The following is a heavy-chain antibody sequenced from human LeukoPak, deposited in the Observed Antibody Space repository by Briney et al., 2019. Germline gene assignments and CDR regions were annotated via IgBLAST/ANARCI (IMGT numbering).Heavy chain of an antibody. Sequence: ASVKVSCKASGYTFIGNYMHWVRQAPGQGLEWMGWINPNSGGTNYAQKFQGRVTMTRDTSISTAYMELSRLTSDDTAVYYCASLWFGDVGLDYWGQGTLVTVSS. CDR1: GYTFIGNY. CDR2: INPNSGGT. CDR3: ASLWFGDVGLDY. V-gene: IGHV1-2*02. D-gene: IGHD3-10*01. J-gene: IGHJ4*02.